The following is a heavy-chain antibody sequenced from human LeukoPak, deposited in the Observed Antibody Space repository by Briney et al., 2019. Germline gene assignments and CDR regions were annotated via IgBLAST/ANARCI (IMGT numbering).Heavy chain of an antibody. V-gene: IGHV4-61*01. CDR1: GGSVSSASNY. CDR3: ARDPGYCSGGSCGNFGY. Sequence: SDTLSLTCTVSGGSVSSASNYWRWIRQPPGKRLEWIGYMYYSGSTSYNPSLKSRVTISADTSKNQFSLKLSSVTAADTAVYYCARDPGYCSGGSCGNFGYWGQGTLVTVSS. J-gene: IGHJ4*02. D-gene: IGHD2-15*01. CDR2: MYYSGST.